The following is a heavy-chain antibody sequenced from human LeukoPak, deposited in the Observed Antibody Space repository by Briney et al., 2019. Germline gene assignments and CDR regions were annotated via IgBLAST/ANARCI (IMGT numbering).Heavy chain of an antibody. CDR2: ISTYNGDT. CDR3: GRGSYYDY. CDR1: GYTFTDYG. J-gene: IGHJ4*02. Sequence: ASVKVSCKASGYTFTDYGISWVRQAPGQGLEWMGWISTYNGDTNFAQKFQGRVTMTTDTSTNTAYVELRSLTSDDTAVYYCGRGSYYDYWGQGTLVTVSS. V-gene: IGHV1-18*01. D-gene: IGHD1-26*01.